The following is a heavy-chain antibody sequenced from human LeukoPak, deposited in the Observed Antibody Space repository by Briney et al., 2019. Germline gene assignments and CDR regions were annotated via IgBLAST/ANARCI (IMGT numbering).Heavy chain of an antibody. V-gene: IGHV4-59*01. D-gene: IGHD3-10*01. J-gene: IGHJ4*02. CDR2: IYYIGTT. CDR1: GDSISSYY. Sequence: PSEPLSLTCTVSGDSISSYYWSWIRQPPGKGLEWIGYIYYIGTTSYNPSLRSRLTISVDTSKNQFSLRLTSVTAADAAVYYCARYGSGNYYHLGFDSWGQGTLVTLSS. CDR3: ARYGSGNYYHLGFDS.